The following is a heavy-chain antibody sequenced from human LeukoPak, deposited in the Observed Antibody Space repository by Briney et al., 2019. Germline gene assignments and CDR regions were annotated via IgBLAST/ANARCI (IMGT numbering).Heavy chain of an antibody. CDR3: ARGHGSGSYFQTPFDY. V-gene: IGHV3-21*01. Sequence: GGSLRLSCAASGFTFSSYSMNWVRQAPGKGLEWVSSISSSSSYIYYAGSVKGRFTISRDNAKNSLYLQMNSLRAEDTALYYCARGHGSGSYFQTPFDYWGQGTLVTVSS. CDR1: GFTFSSYS. J-gene: IGHJ4*02. CDR2: ISSSSSYI. D-gene: IGHD3-10*01.